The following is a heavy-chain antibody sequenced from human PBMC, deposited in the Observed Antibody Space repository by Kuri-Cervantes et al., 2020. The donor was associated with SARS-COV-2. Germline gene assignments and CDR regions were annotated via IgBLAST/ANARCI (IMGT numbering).Heavy chain of an antibody. D-gene: IGHD2-2*01. CDR2: ISSGSNSI. Sequence: GESLNISCAASGFTFSSSSINWVRQAPGKGLEWVSYISSGSNSIYYADSVKGRFTISRDNSKNSLYLQMNSLRVEDTAVYYCARERGVIPAGLGWFDPWGQGTLVTVSS. CDR1: GFTFSSSS. CDR3: ARERGVIPAGLGWFDP. V-gene: IGHV3-48*01. J-gene: IGHJ5*02.